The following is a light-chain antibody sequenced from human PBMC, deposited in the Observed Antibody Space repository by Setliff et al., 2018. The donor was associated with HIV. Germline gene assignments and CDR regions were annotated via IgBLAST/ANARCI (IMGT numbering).Light chain of an antibody. CDR2: GVT. J-gene: IGLJ1*01. V-gene: IGLV2-14*03. CDR3: SSYRNSDPFYV. Sequence: QSALTQPASVSGSPGQSITISCTGTSSDVGGYNFVSWYQQHPDKAPKVLIYGVTHRPSGVSSRFSGSKSGKTASLTISGLQAEDEADYFCSSYRNSDPFYVFGTGTKATVL. CDR1: SSDVGGYNF.